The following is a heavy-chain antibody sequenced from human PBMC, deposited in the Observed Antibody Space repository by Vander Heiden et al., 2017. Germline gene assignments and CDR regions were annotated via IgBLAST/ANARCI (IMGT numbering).Heavy chain of an antibody. Sequence: QVQLVESGGGVVQPGRSLRLSCAASGFTFSSYAMHWVRQAPGKGLEWVAVISYDGSNKYYADSVKGRFTISRDNSKNTLYLQMNSLRAEDTAVYYCARAGAARPTYYFDYWGQGTLVTVSS. CDR2: ISYDGSNK. J-gene: IGHJ4*02. CDR1: GFTFSSYA. V-gene: IGHV3-30-3*01. CDR3: ARAGAARPTYYFDY. D-gene: IGHD6-6*01.